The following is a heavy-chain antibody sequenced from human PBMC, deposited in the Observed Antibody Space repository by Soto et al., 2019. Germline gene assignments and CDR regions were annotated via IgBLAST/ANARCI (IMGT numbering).Heavy chain of an antibody. CDR2: IFPRDSDT. Sequence: EVQLVQSDTDVKRPGESLKISCQGSGYTFSNHWINWVRLVPGKGLEWMGIIFPRDSDTRYSPSLHGQVIISVDKYTNTAYLQWTRLTASDTAIYYCAKSIEGGPMDVWGQGTTVTVSS. V-gene: IGHV5-51*01. J-gene: IGHJ6*02. D-gene: IGHD1-26*01. CDR1: GYTFSNHW. CDR3: AKSIEGGPMDV.